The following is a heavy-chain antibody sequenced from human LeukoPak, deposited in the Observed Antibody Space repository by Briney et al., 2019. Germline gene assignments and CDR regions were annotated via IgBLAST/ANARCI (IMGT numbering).Heavy chain of an antibody. CDR1: GFTFSSYS. V-gene: IGHV3-21*01. D-gene: IGHD3-22*01. J-gene: IGHJ4*02. CDR2: ISRSSNYK. Sequence: GALRLSCAASGFTFSSYSMNWVRQAPGKGLEWVSSISRSSNYKYYADSVKGRFTISRGNAKNSLYLQMNSLRAEDTALYYCASSRYDSSGYYGIIGYWGQGTLVTVSS. CDR3: ASSRYDSSGYYGIIGY.